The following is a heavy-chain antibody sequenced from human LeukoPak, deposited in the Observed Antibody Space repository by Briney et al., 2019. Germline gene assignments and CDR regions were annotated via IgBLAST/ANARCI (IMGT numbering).Heavy chain of an antibody. D-gene: IGHD3-9*01. CDR1: GFTFSSYW. V-gene: IGHV3-30*02. J-gene: IGHJ6*02. Sequence: GGSLRLSCAASGFTFSSYWMHWVRQAPGKGLEWVSFIHVDANEIYYADSVKGRFTISRGNSKNTVYLHMNNLRVDDMAVYYCAKDLDWLFGGVDVWGQGTTVTVSS. CDR3: AKDLDWLFGGVDV. CDR2: IHVDANEI.